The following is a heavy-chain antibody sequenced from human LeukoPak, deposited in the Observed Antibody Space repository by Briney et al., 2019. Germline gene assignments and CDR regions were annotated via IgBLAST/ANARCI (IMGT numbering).Heavy chain of an antibody. CDR2: ISYDGSNK. CDR3: ARAEPGYSYGYYFDY. Sequence: GGSLRLSCAASGFTFSSYAMHWVRQAPGKGLEWVAVISYDGSNKYCADSVKGRFTISRDNSKNTLYLQMNSLRAEDTAVYYCARAEPGYSYGYYFDYWGQGTLVTVSS. D-gene: IGHD5-18*01. CDR1: GFTFSSYA. V-gene: IGHV3-30-3*01. J-gene: IGHJ4*02.